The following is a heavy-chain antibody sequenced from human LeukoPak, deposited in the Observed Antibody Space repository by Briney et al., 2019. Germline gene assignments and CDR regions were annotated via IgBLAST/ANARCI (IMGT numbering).Heavy chain of an antibody. CDR2: IYYSGGT. V-gene: IGHV4-59*01. CDR3: ARGYYFPDD. CDR1: GASMSSDY. Sequence: SETLSLTWTVSGASMSSDYWGWIRQTPGSGLEWIGYIYYSGGTYYNPSLKSRVSISIDTSKNQFSLKLDSVTSADTAVYYCARGYYFPDDWGQGALVTVSS. D-gene: IGHD2/OR15-2a*01. J-gene: IGHJ4*02.